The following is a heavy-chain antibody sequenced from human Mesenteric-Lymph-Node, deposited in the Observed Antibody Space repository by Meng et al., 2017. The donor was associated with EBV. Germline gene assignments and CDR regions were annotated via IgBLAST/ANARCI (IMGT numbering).Heavy chain of an antibody. CDR2: IYDSGST. D-gene: IGHD2-15*01. CDR3: ARDDCSGGSCHAFCWFDP. J-gene: IGHJ5*02. CDR1: GGFISGGANS. Sequence: HVQMEESGPGLCKPPQSLSLTGAASGGFISGGANSCSWIGQPPGKGLEWIWYIYDSGSTYYNQSLKSRVTLSVDTSKNQLSLKLSSVTAADTAVYYCARDDCSGGSCHAFCWFDPWGQGTLVTVSS. V-gene: IGHV4-30-4*01.